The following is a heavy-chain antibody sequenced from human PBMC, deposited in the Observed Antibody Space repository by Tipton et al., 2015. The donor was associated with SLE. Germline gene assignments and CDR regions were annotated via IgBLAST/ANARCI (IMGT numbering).Heavy chain of an antibody. CDR1: GYSISSGYY. Sequence: TLYLTCAVSGYSISSGYYWGWIRQPPGKGLEWIGRIYTSGTTNYNPSLKGRVTVSLDTSKTQFSLKLSSVTAADTAVYYCASIDDSSGYAPFDHWGQGTLFTVSS. J-gene: IGHJ4*02. CDR3: ASIDDSSGYAPFDH. D-gene: IGHD3-22*01. V-gene: IGHV4-38-2*01. CDR2: IYTSGTT.